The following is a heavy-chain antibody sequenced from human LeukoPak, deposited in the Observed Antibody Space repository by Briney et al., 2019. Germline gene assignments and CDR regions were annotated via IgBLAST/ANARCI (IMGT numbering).Heavy chain of an antibody. D-gene: IGHD6-13*01. Sequence: GGSLRLSCAASGFTFSSYAMSWVRQAPGKGLEWVSVISGSGISTYYADSVKGRFTISRDNSKNTLYLQMNSLRAEDTAVYYCAKPFDQQLAPYYYGMDVWGQGTTVTVSS. CDR1: GFTFSSYA. J-gene: IGHJ6*02. CDR2: ISGSGIST. V-gene: IGHV3-23*01. CDR3: AKPFDQQLAPYYYGMDV.